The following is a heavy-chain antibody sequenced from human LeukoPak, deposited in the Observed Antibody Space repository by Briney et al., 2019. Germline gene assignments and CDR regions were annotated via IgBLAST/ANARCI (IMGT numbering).Heavy chain of an antibody. D-gene: IGHD3-16*01. V-gene: IGHV4-59*01. CDR3: ARVYGYDYGMDV. CDR2: IYYSGST. J-gene: IGHJ6*02. Sequence: SETLSLTCTVSGGSISSYYWSWIRQPPGKGLEWIGYIYYSGSTNYNPSLKSRVAISVDTSKNQFSLKLSSVTAADTAVYYCARVYGYDYGMDVWGQGTTVTVSS. CDR1: GGSISSYY.